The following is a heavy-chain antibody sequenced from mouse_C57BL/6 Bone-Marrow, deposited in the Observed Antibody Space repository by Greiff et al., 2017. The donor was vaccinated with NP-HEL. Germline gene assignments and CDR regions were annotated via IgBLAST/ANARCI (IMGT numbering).Heavy chain of an antibody. D-gene: IGHD2-2*01. CDR1: GFTFSDYY. Sequence: EVKLMESGGGLVQPGGSLKLSCAASGFTFSDYYMYWVRQTPEKRLEWVAYISNGGGSTYYPDTVKGRFTISRDNAKNTLYLQMSRLKSEDTAMYYCARQGLRTPFYYAMDYWGQGTSVTVSS. J-gene: IGHJ4*01. V-gene: IGHV5-12*01. CDR2: ISNGGGST. CDR3: ARQGLRTPFYYAMDY.